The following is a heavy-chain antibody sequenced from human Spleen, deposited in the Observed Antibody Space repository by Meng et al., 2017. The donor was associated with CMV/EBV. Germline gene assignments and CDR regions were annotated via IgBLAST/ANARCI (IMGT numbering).Heavy chain of an antibody. J-gene: IGHJ4*02. CDR2: ISSSGNTK. Sequence: GGSLRLSCAASGFTCSGYEMNWVRLAPGKGLEWVSYISSSGNTKYYADSVKGRFTISRDNAKSSLYLQMNSLRVEDTAVYFCAKDAAREYYDSSGYYFDYWGLGTLVTVSS. CDR1: GFTCSGYE. CDR3: AKDAAREYYDSSGYYFDY. D-gene: IGHD3-22*01. V-gene: IGHV3-48*03.